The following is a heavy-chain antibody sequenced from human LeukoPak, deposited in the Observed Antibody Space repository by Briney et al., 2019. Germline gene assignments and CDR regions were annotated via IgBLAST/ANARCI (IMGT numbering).Heavy chain of an antibody. Sequence: PGGSLRLSCAASGFTFDDYAMHWVRQAPGKGLEWVSGISWNSGSIGYADSVKGRFTISRDNAKNSLYLQMNSLRAEDTALYYCAKDPSSNYYYDSSGYLDYWGQGTLVTVSS. CDR3: AKDPSSNYYYDSSGYLDY. V-gene: IGHV3-9*01. CDR2: ISWNSGSI. J-gene: IGHJ4*02. D-gene: IGHD3-22*01. CDR1: GFTFDDYA.